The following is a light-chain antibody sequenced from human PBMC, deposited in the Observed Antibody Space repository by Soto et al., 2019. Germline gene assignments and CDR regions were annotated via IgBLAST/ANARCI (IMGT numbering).Light chain of an antibody. Sequence: DLQMTQSPSSLSASVGDRVTITCQASQDISNYLNWYQQKPGKAPKLLIYDASNLETGVPSRFRGSGSGTDFTFTISSLQPQDIATYNCQQYNNLPFTFGPGTKVNIK. CDR3: QQYNNLPFT. CDR2: DAS. J-gene: IGKJ3*01. V-gene: IGKV1-33*01. CDR1: QDISNY.